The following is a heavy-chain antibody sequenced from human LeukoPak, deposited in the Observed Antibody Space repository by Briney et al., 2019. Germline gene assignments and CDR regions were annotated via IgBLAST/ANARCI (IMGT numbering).Heavy chain of an antibody. CDR3: ARGAIITLFGVARPFDY. CDR2: INHSGST. Sequence: SEILSLTCAVYGGSFSGYYWSWIRQPPGKGLEWSGEINHSGSTNYNPSLKSRVTISVDTSKNQFSLKLSSVTAADTAVYYCARGAIITLFGVARPFDYWGQGTLVTVSS. D-gene: IGHD3-3*01. V-gene: IGHV4-34*01. CDR1: GGSFSGYY. J-gene: IGHJ4*02.